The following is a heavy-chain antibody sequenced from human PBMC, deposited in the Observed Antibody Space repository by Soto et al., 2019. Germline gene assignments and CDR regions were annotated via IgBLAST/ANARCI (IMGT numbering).Heavy chain of an antibody. Sequence: SETLSLTCTVSGGSISSGDYYWSWIRQPPGKGLEWIGYIYYSGITYYNPSLKSRVTISVDTSKNQFSLKLSSVTAADTAVYYCARAREGYSIDLNWFDPWGQGTLVTVSS. CDR1: GGSISSGDYY. D-gene: IGHD4-4*01. CDR2: IYYSGIT. V-gene: IGHV4-30-4*01. J-gene: IGHJ5*02. CDR3: ARAREGYSIDLNWFDP.